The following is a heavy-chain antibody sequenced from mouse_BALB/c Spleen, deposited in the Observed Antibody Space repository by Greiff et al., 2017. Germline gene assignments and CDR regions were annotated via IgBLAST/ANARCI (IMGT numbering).Heavy chain of an antibody. V-gene: IGHV5-4*02. J-gene: IGHJ2*01. CDR3: ARDHNYGSSYYFDY. D-gene: IGHD1-1*01. Sequence: EVKLVESGGGLVKPGGSLKLSCAASGFTFSDYYMYWVRQTPEKRLEWVATISDGGSYTYYPDSVKGRFTISRDNAKNNLYLQMSSLKSEDTAMYYCARDHNYGSSYYFDYWGQGTTLTVS. CDR2: ISDGGSYT. CDR1: GFTFSDYY.